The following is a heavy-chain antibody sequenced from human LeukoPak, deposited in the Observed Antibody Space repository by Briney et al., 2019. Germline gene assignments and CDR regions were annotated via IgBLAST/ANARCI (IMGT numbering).Heavy chain of an antibody. V-gene: IGHV1-18*01. CDR3: ARTSGSRDHYDSSGYYIEY. D-gene: IGHD3-22*01. CDR2: VSADDGNT. CDR1: SYRFSTFG. Sequence: ASVRVSCKASSYRFSTFGISWVRQPPGQGLEWMGRVSADDGNTHYAQKLHGRVTMTTDTSTSTAYMELRSLRFDDTAVYYCARTSGSRDHYDSSGYYIEYWGQGTLVTVSS. J-gene: IGHJ4*02.